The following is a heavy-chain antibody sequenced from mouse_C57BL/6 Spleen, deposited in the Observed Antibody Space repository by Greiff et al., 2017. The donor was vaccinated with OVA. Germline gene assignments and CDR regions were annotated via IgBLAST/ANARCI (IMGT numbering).Heavy chain of an antibody. V-gene: IGHV1-76*01. CDR3: ARGGITTGGYFDV. Sequence: VQLQQSGAELVRPGASVKLSCKASGYTFTDYYINWVKQRPGQGLEWIARIYPGSGNTYYNEKFKGKATLTAEKSSSTAYMQLSSLTSEDSAVYFGARGGITTGGYFDVWGTGTTVTVSS. CDR1: GYTFTDYY. D-gene: IGHD1-1*01. CDR2: IYPGSGNT. J-gene: IGHJ1*03.